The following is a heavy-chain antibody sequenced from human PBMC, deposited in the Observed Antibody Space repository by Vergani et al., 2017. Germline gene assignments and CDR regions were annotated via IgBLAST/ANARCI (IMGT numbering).Heavy chain of an antibody. D-gene: IGHD3-3*01. Sequence: QVQLVQSGAEAKKPGASVKVSCKASGYTFTSYGISWVRQAPGQGLEWMGWLSAYNGNTNYAQKLQGRVTMTTDTSTSTAYMELRSLRSDDTAVYYCARDQPYYDFWSGYTYYYYYYYMDVWGKGTTVTVSS. CDR1: GYTFTSYG. CDR2: LSAYNGNT. V-gene: IGHV1-18*01. CDR3: ARDQPYYDFWSGYTYYYYYYYMDV. J-gene: IGHJ6*03.